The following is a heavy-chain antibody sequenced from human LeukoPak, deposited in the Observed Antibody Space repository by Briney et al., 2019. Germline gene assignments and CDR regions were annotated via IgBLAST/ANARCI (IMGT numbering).Heavy chain of an antibody. J-gene: IGHJ4*02. D-gene: IGHD1-1*01. CDR1: GFSFSNFW. V-gene: IGHV3-74*01. CDR2: INPDGTAA. Sequence: GGSLRLSCAASGFSFSNFWMHWVRQAPGMGLVWVSQINPDGTAALYADSVKGRFTISRDNAKSTLYLQMNTLRADDTAVCYCAKGSNFAFDNWGQGILVTVSS. CDR3: AKGSNFAFDN.